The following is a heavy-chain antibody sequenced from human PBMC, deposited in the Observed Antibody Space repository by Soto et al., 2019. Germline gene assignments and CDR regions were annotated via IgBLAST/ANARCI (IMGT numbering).Heavy chain of an antibody. CDR1: GFTFDDYA. D-gene: IGHD4-17*01. CDR2: ISWNSGSI. CDR3: AKDMDTLATVTPFDY. V-gene: IGHV3-9*01. J-gene: IGHJ4*02. Sequence: EVQLVESGGGLVQPGRSLRLSCAASGFTFDDYAMHWVRQAPGKGLEWVSGISWNSGSIGYADSVKGRFTISRDNAKNSLDLQMNCLRAEDTALYYCAKDMDTLATVTPFDYWGQGTLVTVAS.